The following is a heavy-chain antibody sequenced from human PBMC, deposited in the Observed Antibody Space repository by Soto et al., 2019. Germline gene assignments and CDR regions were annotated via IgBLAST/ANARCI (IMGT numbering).Heavy chain of an antibody. V-gene: IGHV4-30-2*01. D-gene: IGHD6-19*01. CDR1: GGSISSGGSA. CDR3: ARAGDSSGPVALGY. J-gene: IGHJ4*02. Sequence: SETLPLTYAVSGGSISSGGSAWSWIRQPPGKGLEWIGYIYHSGSTYYNPSLKSRVTISVDRSKNQFSLKLSSVTAADTAVYYCARAGDSSGPVALGYWGQGTLVTVSS. CDR2: IYHSGST.